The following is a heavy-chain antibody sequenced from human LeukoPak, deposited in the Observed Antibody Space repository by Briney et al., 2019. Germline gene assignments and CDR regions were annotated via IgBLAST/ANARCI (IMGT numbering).Heavy chain of an antibody. CDR3: ARDLYYDSSGYYLLYDY. V-gene: IGHV1-18*01. J-gene: IGHJ4*02. CDR2: ISAYNGNT. Sequence: ASVKVSCKASGYTFTSYGISWVRQAPGQGLEWMGWISAYNGNTNYAQKPQGRVTMTTDTSTSTAYMELRSLRSDDTAVYYCARDLYYDSSGYYLLYDYWGQGTLVTVSS. D-gene: IGHD3-22*01. CDR1: GYTFTSYG.